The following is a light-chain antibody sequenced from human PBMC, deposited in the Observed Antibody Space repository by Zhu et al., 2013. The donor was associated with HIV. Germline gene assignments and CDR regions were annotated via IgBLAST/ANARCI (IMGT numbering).Light chain of an antibody. V-gene: IGKV3-20*01. CDR3: QQYGTSTGT. J-gene: IGKJ1*01. CDR2: AAS. Sequence: DIVMTQSPATLSVSPGERATLSCRASQAIGTNLAWYQHKPGQAPRLLIFAASRRATGIPDRFSGSGSGTDFTLTISRLEPEDFAVYYCQQYGTSTGTFGQGTKVEIK. CDR1: QAIGTN.